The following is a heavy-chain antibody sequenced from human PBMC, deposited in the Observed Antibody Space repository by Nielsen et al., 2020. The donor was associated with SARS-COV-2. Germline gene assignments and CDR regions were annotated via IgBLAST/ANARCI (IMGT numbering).Heavy chain of an antibody. V-gene: IGHV3-7*01. CDR1: GFTFGDYA. CDR3: ARDRPSGFKY. J-gene: IGHJ4*02. CDR2: IKQDGSEK. D-gene: IGHD5-12*01. Sequence: GGSLRLSCTASGFTFGDYAMSWVRQAPGKGLEWVANIKQDGSEKYYVDSVKGRFTISRDNAKNSLYLQMNSLRAEDTAVYYCARDRPSGFKYWGQGTLVTVSS.